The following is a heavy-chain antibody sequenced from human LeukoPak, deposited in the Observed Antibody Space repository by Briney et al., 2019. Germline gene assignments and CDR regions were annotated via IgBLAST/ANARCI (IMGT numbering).Heavy chain of an antibody. CDR1: GFTFSSYA. J-gene: IGHJ6*02. CDR3: AREGTGYSSGWYLFGAVPTSYYGMDV. CDR2: ISSNGGST. V-gene: IGHV3-64*01. Sequence: GGSLRLSCAASGFTFSSYAMHWVRQAPGKGLEYVSAISSNGGSTYYANSVKGRFTISRDNSKNTLYLQMGSLRAEDMAVYYCAREGTGYSSGWYLFGAVPTSYYGMDVWGQGTTVTVSS. D-gene: IGHD6-19*01.